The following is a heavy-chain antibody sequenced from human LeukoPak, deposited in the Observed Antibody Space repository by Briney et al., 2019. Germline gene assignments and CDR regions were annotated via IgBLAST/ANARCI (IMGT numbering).Heavy chain of an antibody. CDR1: GFTFSTYA. D-gene: IGHD5-12*01. CDR3: ATTGGRLRG. J-gene: IGHJ4*02. V-gene: IGHV3-30*04. Sequence: PGRSLRLSCAASGFTFSTYAMHWVRQAPGKGLDWAAAISYDGSNKYYADSVKGRFPISRDNSKNTLYLQMNSLRAEDTAVYYCATTGGRLRGGGQGTLVTVSS. CDR2: ISYDGSNK.